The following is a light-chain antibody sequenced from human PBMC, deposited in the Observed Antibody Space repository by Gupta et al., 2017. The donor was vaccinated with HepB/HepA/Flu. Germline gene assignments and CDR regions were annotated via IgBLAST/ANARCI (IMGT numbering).Light chain of an antibody. V-gene: IGLV2-14*01. CDR3: CSHAATNF. J-gene: IGLJ1*01. Sequence: QSALPQPPSVSGSPEQSITVSCTGSSGDIGRYNYVSWYQQYPGKAPKLILSEVSNRPSGVSDRFSGSKSGNTASLTISGLQAEDEADYYCCSHAATNFFGSGTHVTVL. CDR1: SGDIGRYNY. CDR2: EVS.